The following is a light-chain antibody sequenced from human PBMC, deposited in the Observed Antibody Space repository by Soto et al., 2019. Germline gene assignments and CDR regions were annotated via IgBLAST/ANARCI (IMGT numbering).Light chain of an antibody. J-gene: IGLJ1*01. CDR3: SSYTSSSTLYV. CDR1: SSDVGGYNY. CDR2: DVS. V-gene: IGLV2-14*01. Sequence: QSALTQPASVSGSPGQSITISCTGTSSDVGGYNYVSWYQQQPGKAPKLMIYDVSNRPSGVSNRFSGSKSGNTASLTISGLQAEDEAEYYGSSYTSSSTLYVFGTGTKVTVL.